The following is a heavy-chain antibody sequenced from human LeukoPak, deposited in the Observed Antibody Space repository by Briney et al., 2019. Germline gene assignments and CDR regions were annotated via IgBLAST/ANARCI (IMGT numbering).Heavy chain of an antibody. Sequence: GGSLRLSCVASGFTFSDYYMSWIRQAPGKGLEWVSYISSSGTTIYYADSVKGRFTISRDNAKNSLYLQMNSLRAEDTAVYYCARHETYYDILTGPGYYYYMDVWGKGTTVTISS. V-gene: IGHV3-11*01. CDR1: GFTFSDYY. CDR2: ISSSGTTI. J-gene: IGHJ6*03. D-gene: IGHD3-9*01. CDR3: ARHETYYDILTGPGYYYYMDV.